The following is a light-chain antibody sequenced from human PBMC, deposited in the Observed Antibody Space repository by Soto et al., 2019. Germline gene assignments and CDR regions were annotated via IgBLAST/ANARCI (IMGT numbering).Light chain of an antibody. CDR1: QSVNNN. J-gene: IGKJ4*01. V-gene: IGKV3-11*01. CDR3: QQRNNWPRLT. CDR2: DIS. Sequence: EIVLTQSPATLSLSPGERATLSCRASQSVNNNFAWYQQKPGQAPRLLIYDISSRATGVPARFSGSGSGTDFTLTISSLAPEDFAVYYCQQRNNWPRLTFGGGTKVEIK.